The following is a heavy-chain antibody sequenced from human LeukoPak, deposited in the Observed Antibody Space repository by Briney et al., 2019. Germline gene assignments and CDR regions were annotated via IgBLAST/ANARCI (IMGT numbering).Heavy chain of an antibody. D-gene: IGHD2-2*01. V-gene: IGHV1-69*13. Sequence: SVKVSCKASGGTFSSYAISWVRQAPGQGLEWMGGIIPIFGTANYAQKFQGRVTITADESTSTAYIELSSLRSEDTAVYYCARDVIVVVPAALNWSDPWGQGTLVTVSS. CDR3: ARDVIVVVPAALNWSDP. CDR2: IIPIFGTA. CDR1: GGTFSSYA. J-gene: IGHJ5*02.